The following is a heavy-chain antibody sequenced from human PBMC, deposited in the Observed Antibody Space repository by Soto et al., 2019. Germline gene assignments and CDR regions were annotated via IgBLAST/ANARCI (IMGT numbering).Heavy chain of an antibody. V-gene: IGHV4-31*03. CDR2: IYYSGST. CDR1: GGSISSGGYY. CDR3: ARRGSGSFESPYYYYGMDI. Sequence: SETLSLTCTVSGGSISSGGYYWSWIRQHPGKGLEWIGYIYYSGSTYYNPSLKSRVTISVDTSKNQFSLKLSSVTAADTAVYYCARRGSGSFESPYYYYGMDIWGQGTTVTVSS. D-gene: IGHD1-26*01. J-gene: IGHJ6*02.